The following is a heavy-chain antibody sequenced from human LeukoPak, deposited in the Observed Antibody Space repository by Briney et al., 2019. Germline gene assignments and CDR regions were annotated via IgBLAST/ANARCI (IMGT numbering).Heavy chain of an antibody. J-gene: IGHJ6*03. CDR1: GRSFSGYY. CDR2: INHSGST. D-gene: IGHD2-2*01. Sequence: TSETLSLTCAVYGRSFSGYYWSWIRQPPGKGLEWIGEINHSGSTNYNPSLKSRVTISVDTSKNQFSLKLSSVTAADTAVYYCARGRAVVVVVPAVKGAMDVWGKGTTVTVSS. V-gene: IGHV4-34*01. CDR3: ARGRAVVVVVPAVKGAMDV.